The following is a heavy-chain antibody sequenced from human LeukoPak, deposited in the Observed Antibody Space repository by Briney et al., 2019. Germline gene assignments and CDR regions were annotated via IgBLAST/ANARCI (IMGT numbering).Heavy chain of an antibody. V-gene: IGHV4-4*07. J-gene: IGHJ6*02. CDR3: ARDRRTVSSYYYHGVDV. Sequence: SETLSLTCTVSGGSITSYHWSWIRQPAGKGLEWIGRIYSSGSTNYNPSLKSRLTMSVDTSKNQFSLKLSSVTAADTAVYYCARDRRTVSSYYYHGVDVWGQGITVTVSS. CDR1: GGSITSYH. CDR2: IYSSGST. D-gene: IGHD4-17*01.